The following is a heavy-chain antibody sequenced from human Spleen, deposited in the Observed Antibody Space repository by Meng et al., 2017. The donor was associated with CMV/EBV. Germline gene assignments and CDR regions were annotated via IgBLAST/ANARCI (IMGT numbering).Heavy chain of an antibody. CDR3: ATAFVLLWLGDN. CDR2: IKRDGSER. J-gene: IGHJ4*02. V-gene: IGHV3-7*01. D-gene: IGHD3-10*01. Sequence: GESLKISCEASGFTFSNYWMSWVRQAPGKGLEWVANIKRDGSERNYVDSVKGRFTISRDNAKNSLYLQMNSLRAEDTAVYYCATAFVLLWLGDNWGQGTLVTVSS. CDR1: GFTFSNYW.